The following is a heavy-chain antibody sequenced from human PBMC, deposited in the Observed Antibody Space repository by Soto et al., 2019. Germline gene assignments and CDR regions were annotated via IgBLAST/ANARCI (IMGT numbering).Heavy chain of an antibody. CDR1: GSTFSSYA. CDR3: ARELGYCSGGSCYMDGAFDF. J-gene: IGHJ3*01. Sequence: EVQLWESGGGVVQPGGSLRLSCAASGSTFSSYAMSWVRQAPGKGLEGVSVISGSGDSTYYADSVKGRFTISRDNSKNTLYVQMNSLRAEDTAVYYCARELGYCSGGSCYMDGAFDFWGQGTMVTVSS. CDR2: ISGSGDST. D-gene: IGHD2-15*01. V-gene: IGHV3-23*01.